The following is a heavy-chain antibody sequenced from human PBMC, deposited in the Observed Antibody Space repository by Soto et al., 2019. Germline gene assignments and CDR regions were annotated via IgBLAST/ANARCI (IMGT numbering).Heavy chain of an antibody. CDR3: AKGSEFSNSYTLDFDF. V-gene: IGHV3-23*01. D-gene: IGHD6-6*01. CDR2: ISGNGGST. Sequence: EVQLLESGGGLVQPGESPRLSCAASGFTFSSYAMSWVRQAPGRGLKWVSIISGNGGSTYYAASVKGRFTISRDNTKNTLYLQMDSLTAEDTAVYYCAKGSEFSNSYTLDFDFWGQGALVTVSS. CDR1: GFTFSSYA. J-gene: IGHJ4*02.